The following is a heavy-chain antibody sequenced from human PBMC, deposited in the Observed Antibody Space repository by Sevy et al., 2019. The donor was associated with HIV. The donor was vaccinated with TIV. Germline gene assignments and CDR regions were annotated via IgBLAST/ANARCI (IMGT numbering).Heavy chain of an antibody. J-gene: IGHJ4*02. CDR1: GHTLSEMS. CDR3: ASNRGAVGGELDY. Sequence: ASVKVSCKVSGHTLSEMSLHWVRQAPGKGLEWMGGFDPEDGERIYAQKFQGRVTMTEDTSADTAYMEMSSLRYEDTAMYYCASNRGAVGGELDYWGQGTLVTVSS. D-gene: IGHD2-21*01. V-gene: IGHV1-24*01. CDR2: FDPEDGER.